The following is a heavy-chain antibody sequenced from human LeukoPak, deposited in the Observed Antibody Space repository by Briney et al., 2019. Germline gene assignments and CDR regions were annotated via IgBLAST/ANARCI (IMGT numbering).Heavy chain of an antibody. V-gene: IGHV4-59*01. Sequence: SETLSLTCPVSGGSFSRSFWSWIRQPPGKGLEWVGYIYYSGSTNHNPSLKSRLTTSLDTSKHQFSLKLSSVTAADTAVYYRARGASGSYYGVWFDPWGQGTLVTVSS. CDR1: GGSFSRSF. J-gene: IGHJ5*02. CDR3: ARGASGSYYGVWFDP. D-gene: IGHD1-26*01. CDR2: IYYSGST.